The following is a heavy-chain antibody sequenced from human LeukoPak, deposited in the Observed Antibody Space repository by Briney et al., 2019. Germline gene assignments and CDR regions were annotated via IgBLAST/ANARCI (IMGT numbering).Heavy chain of an antibody. J-gene: IGHJ3*02. Sequence: SETLSLTCAVYGGSFSGYYWSWIRQPPGKGLAWIGEINRSGRTNYNPSLKSRVTISVDTSKNQFSLKLSSVTAADTAVYYCAGTPVPSGIVGAHDDAFDIWGQGTMVTVSS. CDR3: AGTPVPSGIVGAHDDAFDI. CDR2: INRSGRT. D-gene: IGHD1-26*01. CDR1: GGSFSGYY. V-gene: IGHV4-34*01.